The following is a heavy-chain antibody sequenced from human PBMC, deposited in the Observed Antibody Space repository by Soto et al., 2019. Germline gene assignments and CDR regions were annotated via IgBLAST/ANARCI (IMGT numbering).Heavy chain of an antibody. CDR1: GFTFSIYS. J-gene: IGHJ5*02. Sequence: GGSLRLSCVGSGFTFSIYSMNWVRQAPGKGPEWVSSINSSSSSKYYAASVKGRFTISRDNAKNSVYLQMNSLRAEDTAVYYCASLVVVAIQDWSDPWGQGTLVTVSS. CDR2: INSSSSSK. V-gene: IGHV3-21*01. CDR3: ASLVVVAIQDWSDP. D-gene: IGHD2-21*01.